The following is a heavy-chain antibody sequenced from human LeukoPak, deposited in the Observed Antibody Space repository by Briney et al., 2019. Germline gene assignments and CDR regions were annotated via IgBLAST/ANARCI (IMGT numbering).Heavy chain of an antibody. J-gene: IGHJ3*02. CDR1: GFTLSSYE. CDR3: ARRFDT. V-gene: IGHV3-48*03. CDR2: ISSSGSNI. Sequence: PAGSLRLSCAVSGFTLSSYEMNWVRQAPGKGPEWVSYISSSGSNIYYANSVKGRFTISRDNAKKSLILKMNSLRGEDTAVDYCARRFDTWGQGTVVTVSS.